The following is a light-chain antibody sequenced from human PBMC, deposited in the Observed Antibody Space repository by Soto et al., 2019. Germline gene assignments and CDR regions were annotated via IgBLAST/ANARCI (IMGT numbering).Light chain of an antibody. J-gene: IGKJ2*01. CDR1: LSISSND. Sequence: EIVLTQSPGTLSLSPGERATLSCRASLSISSNDLAWYQQNPGQAPRLLIYGVSSRAPGIPDRFSGGGSGTEFTLTISRLEPEDFALYYCQQYYTSPYTFGQGTKLEIK. V-gene: IGKV3-20*01. CDR3: QQYYTSPYT. CDR2: GVS.